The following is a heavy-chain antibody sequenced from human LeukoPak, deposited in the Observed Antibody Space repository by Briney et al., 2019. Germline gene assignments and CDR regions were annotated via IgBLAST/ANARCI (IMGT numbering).Heavy chain of an antibody. CDR2: IYYSGST. D-gene: IGHD3-22*01. CDR3: ASHPSSYDSSGYPYFDY. Sequence: SETLSLTCTVSGRSISSGDYYWSWIRQPPGTGLEWIGYIYYSGSTYYNPSLKSRVTISVDTSKNQFSLKLSSVTAADTAVYYCASHPSSYDSSGYPYFDYWGQGTLVTVSS. V-gene: IGHV4-30-4*01. J-gene: IGHJ4*02. CDR1: GRSISSGDYY.